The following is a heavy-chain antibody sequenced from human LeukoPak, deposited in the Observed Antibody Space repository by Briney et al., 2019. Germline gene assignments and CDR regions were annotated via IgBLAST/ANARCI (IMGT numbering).Heavy chain of an antibody. CDR3: ARGAPDASAKVFDI. J-gene: IGHJ3*02. Sequence: ASVKVSCKASGYTFTSYDINWVRQATGQGLEWMGWMNPDSGNTGYAQKFQGRVTMTRNTSISTAYMELSSLRSEGTAVYYCARGAPDASAKVFDIWGQGTMVTVSS. CDR2: MNPDSGNT. CDR1: GYTFTSYD. V-gene: IGHV1-8*01.